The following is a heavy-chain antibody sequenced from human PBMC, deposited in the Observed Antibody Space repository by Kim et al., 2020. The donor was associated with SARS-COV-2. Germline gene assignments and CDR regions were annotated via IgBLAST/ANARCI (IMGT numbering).Heavy chain of an antibody. V-gene: IGHV7-4-1*02. CDR3: VRADCSTTSCYKLYYGMDV. D-gene: IGHD2-15*01. CDR2: INCNSGTP. J-gene: IGHJ6*02. Sequence: ASVKVSCKASGYIFSDYSINWVRQVPGQGPEWMGWINCNSGTPTYAQGFSGRFVFSFDSSLSTAFLQISRLQADDSAVYYCVRADCSTTSCYKLYYGMDVWGQGTPIIVSS. CDR1: GYIFSDYS.